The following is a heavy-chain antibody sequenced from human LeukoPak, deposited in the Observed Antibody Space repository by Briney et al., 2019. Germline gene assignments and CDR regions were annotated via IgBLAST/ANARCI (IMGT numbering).Heavy chain of an antibody. J-gene: IGHJ6*02. V-gene: IGHV3-74*01. CDR2: INSDGSST. Sequence: GGSLRLSCAASGFTFSSYWMHWVRQAPGKGLVWVSRINSDGSSTSYADSVKGRFTISRGNAKNTLYLQMNSLRAEDTAVYYCARDLAVWSGYYSYYYYGMDVWGQGTTVTVSS. CDR1: GFTFSSYW. D-gene: IGHD3-3*01. CDR3: ARDLAVWSGYYSYYYYGMDV.